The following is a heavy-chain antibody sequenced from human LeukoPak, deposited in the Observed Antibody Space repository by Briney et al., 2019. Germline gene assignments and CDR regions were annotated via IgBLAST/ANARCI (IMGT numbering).Heavy chain of an antibody. V-gene: IGHV3-23*01. CDR1: GFTFSSYA. CDR3: AKAGSYWDFDY. D-gene: IGHD1-26*01. CDR2: ISGSGGST. J-gene: IGHJ4*02. Sequence: PGGSLRLSCAASGFTFSSYAMSWVRQAPGKGLEWVSGISGSGGSTYYADSVKGRFTISRDNSKNTLYLQMNSLRVEDTALYYCAKAGSYWDFDYWGQGTLVTVSS.